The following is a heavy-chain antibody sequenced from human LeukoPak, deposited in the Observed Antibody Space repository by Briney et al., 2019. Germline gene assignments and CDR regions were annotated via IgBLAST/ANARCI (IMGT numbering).Heavy chain of an antibody. V-gene: IGHV3-11*01. J-gene: IGHJ6*02. D-gene: IGHD3-9*01. CDR1: GFTFSDYN. CDR2: ITNGGSTI. Sequence: GGSLRLSCAASGFTFSDYNMDWVRQAPGKGLEWVSYITNGGSTIHHADSVKGRFTISRDNAKKTLYLQMNSLRAEDTAVYYCARSIGLTGGGVDVWGQGTTVTVSS. CDR3: ARSIGLTGGGVDV.